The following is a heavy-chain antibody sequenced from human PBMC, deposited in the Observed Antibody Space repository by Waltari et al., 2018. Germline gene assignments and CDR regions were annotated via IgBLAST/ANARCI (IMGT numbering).Heavy chain of an antibody. D-gene: IGHD3-22*01. V-gene: IGHV4-34*01. CDR1: GGSFSGYY. J-gene: IGHJ3*01. CDR3: ARRSPISVIVPDEGPFDL. CDR2: INQSGDT. Sequence: QGNLQQWGAGLLRLSETLSLTCAVSGGSFSGYYWGWIRQSPGRGLEWVGEINQSGDTNYNPSLKSRVTTSLDTSTNTFSLKVKLVTAADTAMYFCARRSPISVIVPDEGPFDLWGLGTMVTVSS.